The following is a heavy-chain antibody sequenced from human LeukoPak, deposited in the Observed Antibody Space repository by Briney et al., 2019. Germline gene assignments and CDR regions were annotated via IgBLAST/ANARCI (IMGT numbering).Heavy chain of an antibody. V-gene: IGHV3-23*01. CDR1: GFTFSSYA. CDR3: AKGRGTTVTSAATY. Sequence: GGSLRLSCPASGFTFSSYAMNWVRQAPGKGLEWVSSVSGTSDNTYYADSVRDRFTISRDNSKDTLSLQMNSLRAEDTALYYCAKGRGTTVTSAATYWGQGTLVTVSS. D-gene: IGHD4-17*01. CDR2: VSGTSDNT. J-gene: IGHJ4*02.